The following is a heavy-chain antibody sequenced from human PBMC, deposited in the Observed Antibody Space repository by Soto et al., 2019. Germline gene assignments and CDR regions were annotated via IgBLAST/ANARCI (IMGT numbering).Heavy chain of an antibody. CDR1: GFTVSISY. CDR3: ARRKLCSSTTCFDY. D-gene: IGHD2-2*01. Sequence: GGALRLSCAASGFTVSISYMTWVRQVPGKGLEWVSIIYSDGYTYYADSVKGRFTISRDSSNNTLYLELAGLRADDTAVYYCARRKLCSSTTCFDYWGQGTRVTVSS. J-gene: IGHJ4*02. V-gene: IGHV3-66*01. CDR2: IYSDGYT.